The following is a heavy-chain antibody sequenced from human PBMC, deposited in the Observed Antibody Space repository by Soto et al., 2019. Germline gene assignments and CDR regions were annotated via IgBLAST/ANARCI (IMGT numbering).Heavy chain of an antibody. CDR3: ARDRVRQLVHHYYGMDV. Sequence: QVQLVESGGGVVQPGRSLRLSCVASGFTFSSYGMHWVRQAPGKGLEWVAVIWYDGSNKYYADSVKGRFTISRDNSKNTLYLQMNSLRAEDTAVYYCARDRVRQLVHHYYGMDVWGQGTTVTVSS. D-gene: IGHD6-13*01. CDR2: IWYDGSNK. CDR1: GFTFSSYG. V-gene: IGHV3-33*01. J-gene: IGHJ6*02.